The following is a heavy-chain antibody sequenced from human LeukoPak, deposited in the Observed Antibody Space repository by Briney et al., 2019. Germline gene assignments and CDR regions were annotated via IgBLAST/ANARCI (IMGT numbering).Heavy chain of an antibody. Sequence: GSLRLSCAASGFTFSSYSMNWVRQAPGKGLEWIGEINHSGSTNYNPSLKSRVTISVDTSKNQFSLKLSSVTAADTAVYYCARGHYGMDVWGQGTTVTVSS. CDR1: GFTFSSYS. CDR3: ARGHYGMDV. V-gene: IGHV4-34*01. CDR2: INHSGST. J-gene: IGHJ6*02.